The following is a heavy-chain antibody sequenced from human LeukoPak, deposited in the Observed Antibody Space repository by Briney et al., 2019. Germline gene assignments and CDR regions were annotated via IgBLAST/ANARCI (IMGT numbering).Heavy chain of an antibody. J-gene: IGHJ3*02. CDR3: ARQLFYDYGDYEGAFDI. Sequence: GGSLRLSCAASGFTFSTHWMHWVRQAPGKGLVWVSRMNGDGSSTKYADSVKGRFTISRDNAKNTLYLQMNSLRAEDTAVYYCARQLFYDYGDYEGAFDIWGQGTMVTVSS. CDR2: MNGDGSST. D-gene: IGHD4-17*01. CDR1: GFTFSTHW. V-gene: IGHV3-74*01.